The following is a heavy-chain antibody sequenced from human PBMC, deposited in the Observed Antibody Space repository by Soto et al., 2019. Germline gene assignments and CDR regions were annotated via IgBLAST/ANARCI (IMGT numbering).Heavy chain of an antibody. CDR3: ASAPGVVTPSYYYYGMDV. CDR2: IYYSGST. Sequence: SETLSLTCTVSGGSISSGDYYWSWIRQPPGKGLEWIGYIYYSGSTYYNPSLKSRVTISVDTSKNQFSLKLSSVTAADTAVYYCASAPGVVTPSYYYYGMDVWGQGTTVTVSS. D-gene: IGHD3-3*01. CDR1: GGSISSGDYY. J-gene: IGHJ6*02. V-gene: IGHV4-30-4*01.